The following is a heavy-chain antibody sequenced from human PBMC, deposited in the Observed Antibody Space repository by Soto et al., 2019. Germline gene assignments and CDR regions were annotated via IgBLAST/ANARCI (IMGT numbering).Heavy chain of an antibody. Sequence: QVQLAQSGAEVKKPGSSVKVSCKASGDSFNSYAISWVRQAPGQGLEWMGGIIPIFHTANHAQKFQARVTMTADESASTAYMELSGLRSEDTAVYYCARVGYCNTTNCLFYYSHYGMDVWGQGTTVTVS. CDR2: IIPIFHTA. CDR3: ARVGYCNTTNCLFYYSHYGMDV. CDR1: GDSFNSYA. D-gene: IGHD2-2*01. J-gene: IGHJ6*02. V-gene: IGHV1-69*01.